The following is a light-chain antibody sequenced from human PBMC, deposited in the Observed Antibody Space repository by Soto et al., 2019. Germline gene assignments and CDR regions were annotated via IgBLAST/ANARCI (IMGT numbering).Light chain of an antibody. CDR3: QAYDYSLTASV. J-gene: IGLJ3*02. CDR1: SSNLVAGYD. V-gene: IGLV1-40*01. Sequence: QSVLTQPPSVAGAPGQRVTISCTGNSSNLVAGYDVHWYQQLPGAAPKLVIFGNRNRPSGVPERFSASKSGTSASLAITGLQAEDEADYYCQAYDYSLTASVFGGGTKLTVL. CDR2: GNR.